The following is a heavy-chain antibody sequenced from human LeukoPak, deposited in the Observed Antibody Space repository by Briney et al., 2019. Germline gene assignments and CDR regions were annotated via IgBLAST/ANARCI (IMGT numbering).Heavy chain of an antibody. D-gene: IGHD3-3*01. Sequence: PRGSLRLSCAASGFTFSSYAMSWVRQAPGKGLEWVSAISGSGGSTYYADSVKGRFTISRDNSKNTLYLQMNSLRAEDTAVYYCAKEEGIYYDFWSGYYPLDYWGQGTLVTVSS. CDR3: AKEEGIYYDFWSGYYPLDY. V-gene: IGHV3-23*01. CDR1: GFTFSSYA. CDR2: ISGSGGST. J-gene: IGHJ4*02.